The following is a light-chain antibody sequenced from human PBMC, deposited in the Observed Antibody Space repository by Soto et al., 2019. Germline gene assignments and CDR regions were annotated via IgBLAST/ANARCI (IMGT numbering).Light chain of an antibody. CDR3: QSYDSSLSGSWV. Sequence: QPVLTQPPSVSGAPGQRVTISCTGSSSNIGAGYDVHWYQQLPGTAPKLLIYGNSNRPSGVPDRFSGSKFGTSASLAITGLQAEDEADYYCQSYDSSLSGSWVFGGGTKLTVL. CDR1: SSNIGAGYD. J-gene: IGLJ2*01. CDR2: GNS. V-gene: IGLV1-40*01.